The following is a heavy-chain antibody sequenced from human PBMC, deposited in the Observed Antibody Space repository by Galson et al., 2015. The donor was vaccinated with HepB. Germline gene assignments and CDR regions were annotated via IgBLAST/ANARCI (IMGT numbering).Heavy chain of an antibody. CDR3: ARGSGYELDY. J-gene: IGHJ4*02. D-gene: IGHD5-12*01. CDR1: GFTFSDHY. CDR2: TRNKANSYTT. Sequence: SLRLSCAASGFTFSDHYMDWVRQAPGKGLEWVGRTRNKANSYTTEYAASVKGRFTISGDESKNSLYLQMNSLKTEDTAVYYCARGSGYELDYWGQGTLVTVSS. V-gene: IGHV3-72*01.